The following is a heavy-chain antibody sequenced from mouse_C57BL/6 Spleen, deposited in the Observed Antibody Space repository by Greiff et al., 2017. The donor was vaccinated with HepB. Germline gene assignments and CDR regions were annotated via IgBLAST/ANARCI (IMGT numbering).Heavy chain of an antibody. CDR3: AKEANWDEGYFDV. CDR2: INPSNGGT. Sequence: VQLQQSGTELVKPGASVKLSCKASGYTFTSYWMHWVKQRPGQGLEWIGNINPSNGGTNYNEKFKSKATLTVDKSSSTAYMQLSSLTSEDSAVYYCAKEANWDEGYFDVWGTGTTVTVSS. V-gene: IGHV1-53*01. CDR1: GYTFTSYW. J-gene: IGHJ1*03. D-gene: IGHD4-1*02.